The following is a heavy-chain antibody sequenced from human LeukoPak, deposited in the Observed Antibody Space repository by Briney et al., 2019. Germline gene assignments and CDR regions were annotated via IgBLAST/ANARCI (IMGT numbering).Heavy chain of an antibody. CDR1: GLTFSNYW. D-gene: IGHD1-26*01. CDR3: AKDLGRGELLGFDY. V-gene: IGHV3-30*18. CDR2: ISYDGSNK. J-gene: IGHJ4*02. Sequence: GGSLRLSCAVSGLTFSNYWMHWVRQAPGKGLEWVAVISYDGSNKYYADSVKGRFTISRDNSKNTLYLQMNSLRAEDTAVYYCAKDLGRGELLGFDYWGQGTLVTVSS.